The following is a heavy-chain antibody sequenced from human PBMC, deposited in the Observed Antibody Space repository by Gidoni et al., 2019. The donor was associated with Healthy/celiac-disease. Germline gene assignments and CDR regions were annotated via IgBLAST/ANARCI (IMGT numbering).Heavy chain of an antibody. CDR3: AGYSSWTRGLDD. J-gene: IGHJ4*02. D-gene: IGHD6-6*01. CDR2: IYSGGST. CDR1: GFTVGSHY. V-gene: IGHV3-53*04. Sequence: EVQLVEYGGGLVMTGGSLRLSCAASGFTVGSHYMSWVRQAPGKGLEWVSVIYSGGSTYYADSVKGRVTISRHNSKTSLYLQMNSLRAEDTAVYFCAGYSSWTRGLDDWGQGTLVTVSS.